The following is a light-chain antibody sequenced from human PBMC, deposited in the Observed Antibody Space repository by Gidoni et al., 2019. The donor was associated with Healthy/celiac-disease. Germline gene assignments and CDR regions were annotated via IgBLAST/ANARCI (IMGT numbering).Light chain of an antibody. CDR2: QDS. V-gene: IGLV3-1*01. CDR1: KLGDKY. CDR3: QAWDSSTVV. J-gene: IGLJ2*01. Sequence: SYDLTQPPSVHVSPGQTASITCTGDKLGDKYACWYQQKPGQSPVLVIYQDSKRPSGIPERFSGSNSGNTATLTISGTQAMDEADYYCQAWDSSTVVFGGGTKRTVL.